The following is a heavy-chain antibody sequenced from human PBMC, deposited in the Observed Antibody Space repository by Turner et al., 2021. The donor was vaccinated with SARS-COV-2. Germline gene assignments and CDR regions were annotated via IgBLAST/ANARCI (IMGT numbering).Heavy chain of an antibody. CDR3: ARGDGGFDVDSWFDP. CDR2: INPNSGDT. V-gene: IGHV1-2*02. Sequence: QVQLVQSGAEVKKPGASVKVSCTASGYSFTGHYMHWVRQAPGQGLEWMGWINPNSGDTKFPQRFQGRVTMTRDTSINTAYMELNRLRSDDTAVYYCARGDGGFDVDSWFDPWGQGTLVIVSS. D-gene: IGHD1-26*01. CDR1: GYSFTGHY. J-gene: IGHJ5*02.